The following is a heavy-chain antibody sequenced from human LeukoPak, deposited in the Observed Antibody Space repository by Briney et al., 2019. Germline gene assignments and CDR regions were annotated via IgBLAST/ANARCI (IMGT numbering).Heavy chain of an antibody. J-gene: IGHJ4*02. CDR2: IYYSGST. D-gene: IGHD3-10*01. Sequence: SETLSLTCTVSGGSISSYYWSWIRQPPGKGLEWIGYIYYSGSTNYNPSLKSRVTISVDTSKNQFSLKLSSVTAADTAVYYCASVPYGSGSPSYWGQGTLVTVSS. CDR3: ASVPYGSGSPSY. V-gene: IGHV4-59*01. CDR1: GGSISSYY.